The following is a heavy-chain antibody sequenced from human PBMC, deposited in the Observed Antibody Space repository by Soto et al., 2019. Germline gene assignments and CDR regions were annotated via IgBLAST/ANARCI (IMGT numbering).Heavy chain of an antibody. CDR1: GYSFTSHY. D-gene: IGHD3-16*01. Sequence: GASVKVSCKAIGYSFTSHYMHWVRQAPGQGLEWMGTIYPGGVNIGYAQKFKGRVTMTKDTSTSTVYMEFTSLTSADTAVYYSARGGYYDNVWGKLSDYGLDVWGQGTTVTAP. V-gene: IGHV1-46*03. J-gene: IGHJ6*02. CDR2: IYPGGVNI. CDR3: ARGGYYDNVWGKLSDYGLDV.